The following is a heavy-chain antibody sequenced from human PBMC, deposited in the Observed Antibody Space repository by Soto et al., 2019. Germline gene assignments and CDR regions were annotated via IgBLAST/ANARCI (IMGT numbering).Heavy chain of an antibody. Sequence: QPGGSLRLSCAASGFTFSSYAMSWVRQAPGKGLEWVSAISGSGGSTYYADSVKGRFTISRDNSKNTLYLQMNSLRAEDTAVYYCAKDLQWDGWTVTPSAFDIWGKGTMVTVSS. D-gene: IGHD1-26*01. J-gene: IGHJ3*02. V-gene: IGHV3-23*01. CDR3: AKDLQWDGWTVTPSAFDI. CDR1: GFTFSSYA. CDR2: ISGSGGST.